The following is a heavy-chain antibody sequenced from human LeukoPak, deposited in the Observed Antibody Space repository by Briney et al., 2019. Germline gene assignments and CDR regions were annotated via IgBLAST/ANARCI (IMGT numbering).Heavy chain of an antibody. CDR1: GFTFSTYG. V-gene: IGHV3-30*02. CDR2: VGYDGSEI. CDR3: AKRYNDSPGDYNYFYF. Sequence: GESLRLSCATSGFTFSTYGMHWVRQAPGKGLEWVAFVGYDGSEIRYADSVKGRFTISRDNSKYTVHLQMGGLRAEDTAVYYCAKRYNDSPGDYNYFYFWGQGTLATVSS. J-gene: IGHJ4*02. D-gene: IGHD3-9*01.